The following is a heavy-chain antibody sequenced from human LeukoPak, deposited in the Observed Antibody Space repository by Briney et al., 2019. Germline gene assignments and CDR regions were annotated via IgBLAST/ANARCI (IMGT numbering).Heavy chain of an antibody. V-gene: IGHV1-18*01. D-gene: IGHD1-26*01. Sequence: ASVKVSCKASGYTFTTYGISWVRQAPGQGLEWMGWISGYNGYTNYAQKLQGRVTMTTDTSTNTAYMELRSLRSDDTAVYYCAGDTTIVGATSGLGYWGQGTLVTVSS. CDR3: AGDTTIVGATSGLGY. J-gene: IGHJ4*02. CDR1: GYTFTTYG. CDR2: ISGYNGYT.